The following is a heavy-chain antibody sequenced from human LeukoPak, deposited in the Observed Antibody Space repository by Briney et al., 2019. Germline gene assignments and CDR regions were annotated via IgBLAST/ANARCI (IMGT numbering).Heavy chain of an antibody. CDR3: AFLPPGH. D-gene: IGHD3-3*01. CDR1: GFTFSDYW. CDR2: IKSDGSRI. J-gene: IGHJ1*01. Sequence: VGSLRLSCAASGFTFSDYWMDWVRQAPGKGLVWVSRIKSDGSRITYAESVRGRFTISRDNAKNTLYLQMNSLRAEDTAVYYCAFLPPGHWGQGTLVTVSS. V-gene: IGHV3-74*01.